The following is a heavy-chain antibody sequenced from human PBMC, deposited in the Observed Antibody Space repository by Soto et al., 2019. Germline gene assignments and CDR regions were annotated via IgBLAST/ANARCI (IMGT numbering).Heavy chain of an antibody. CDR1: SGSINSGGYY. D-gene: IGHD6-13*01. V-gene: IGHV4-31*03. CDR2: IDYRGTT. Sequence: QLQLQESGPGLVKPSQTLSLTCSVSSGSINSGGYYWNWIRQHPVKGLEWIGYIDYRGTTEYNPSLQSRVTISIDTSKSQFSLILNSVTAADTAVYFCARVEQQVVFRPFFFYGMDVWGQGTTVTVSS. J-gene: IGHJ6*02. CDR3: ARVEQQVVFRPFFFYGMDV.